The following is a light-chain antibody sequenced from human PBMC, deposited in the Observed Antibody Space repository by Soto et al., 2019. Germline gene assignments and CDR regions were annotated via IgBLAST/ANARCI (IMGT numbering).Light chain of an antibody. J-gene: IGKJ5*01. CDR3: QQRHNWPIT. V-gene: IGKV3-11*01. Sequence: EIVLTQSPATLSLSPGERATLSCRASQSVSILLAWYQQRPGQAPRLLIYDAFSRAPGIPARFSGGGSGTDFTLTISSLEPEDFGVYYCQQRHNWPITFGQGTRLEIK. CDR2: DAF. CDR1: QSVSIL.